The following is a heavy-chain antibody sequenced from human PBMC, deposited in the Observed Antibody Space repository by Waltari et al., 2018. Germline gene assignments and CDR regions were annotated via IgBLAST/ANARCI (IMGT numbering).Heavy chain of an antibody. V-gene: IGHV3-23*04. J-gene: IGHJ4*02. CDR3: AKYSSAWYEDY. D-gene: IGHD6-19*01. CDR1: GFPFGNYA. Sequence: EVQLVESGGGLVHPGGSLSPSCPASGFPFGNYAMASGRQAPGKGLEWVSTIKGSGDSTYYTDSVKGRFTISRDNSKNTLYLQMNSLRVEDTAVYYCAKYSSAWYEDYWGQGTLVTVSS. CDR2: IKGSGDST.